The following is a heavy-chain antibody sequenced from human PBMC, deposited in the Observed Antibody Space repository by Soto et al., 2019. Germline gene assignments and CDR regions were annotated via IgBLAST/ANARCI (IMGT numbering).Heavy chain of an antibody. CDR3: ARGGHVVVVTAALDY. Sequence: QVQLVQSRSEVKKPGASVKVSCKASGGTFTDYYIHWVRQAPGQGLEWMGTVNPSGGHTTYAQHFLGRMTMTRDTSTSTLYMELTSLTSEDTAVYYCARGGHVVVVTAALDYWGQGTLVTVSS. D-gene: IGHD2-21*02. J-gene: IGHJ4*02. CDR1: GGTFTDYY. V-gene: IGHV1-46*01. CDR2: VNPSGGHT.